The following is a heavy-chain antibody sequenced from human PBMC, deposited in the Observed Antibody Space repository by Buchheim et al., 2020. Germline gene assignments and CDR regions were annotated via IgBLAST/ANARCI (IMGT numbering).Heavy chain of an antibody. D-gene: IGHD2-8*02. CDR3: AKDQRVLVVYADRDYYYGMDV. CDR2: ISYDGSNK. J-gene: IGHJ6*02. CDR1: GFTFSSYG. Sequence: QVQLVESGGGVVQPGRSLRLSCAASGFTFSSYGMHWVRQAPGKGREWVAVISYDGSNKYYADSVKGRFTISRDNSKNTLYLQMNSLRAEDTAVYYCAKDQRVLVVYADRDYYYGMDVWGQGTT. V-gene: IGHV3-30*18.